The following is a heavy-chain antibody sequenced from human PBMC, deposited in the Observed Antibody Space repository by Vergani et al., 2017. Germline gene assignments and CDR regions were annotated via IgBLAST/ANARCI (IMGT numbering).Heavy chain of an antibody. V-gene: IGHV1-69*02. CDR3: ARRKTIRDYYYMDV. J-gene: IGHJ6*03. Sequence: QVQLVQSGAEVKKPGSSVKVSCKASGGTFSSYTISWVRQAPGQGLEWMGRIIPILGIANYAQKFQGRVTITADKSTSTAYMELSSLRSEDTAVYYCARRKTIRDYYYMDVWGKGTTVTVSS. CDR1: GGTFSSYT. D-gene: IGHD4/OR15-4a*01. CDR2: IIPILGIA.